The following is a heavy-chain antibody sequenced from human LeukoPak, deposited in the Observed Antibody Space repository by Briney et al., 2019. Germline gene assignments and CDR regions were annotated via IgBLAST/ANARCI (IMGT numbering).Heavy chain of an antibody. J-gene: IGHJ6*03. CDR3: ARVLVRVPLLMYPLLPDYYYYYMDV. CDR1: GGSFSGYY. CDR2: INHSGST. D-gene: IGHD2-2*01. Sequence: SETLSLTCAVYGGSFSGYYWSWIRQPPGKGLEWIGEINHSGSTNYNPSLKSRVTISVDTSKNQFSLKLSSVTAADTAVYYCARVLVRVPLLMYPLLPDYYYYYMDVWGKGTTVTVSS. V-gene: IGHV4-34*01.